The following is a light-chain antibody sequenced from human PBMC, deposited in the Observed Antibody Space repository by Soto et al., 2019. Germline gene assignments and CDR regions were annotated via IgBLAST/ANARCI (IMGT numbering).Light chain of an antibody. CDR2: SNN. V-gene: IGLV1-44*01. Sequence: QSVLTQPPSASGTPGQRVTISCSGSSSNIGSKTVNWYQQLPGTAPKLLIHSNNQRPSGVPDRFSGSKSGTSASLAISGLQSEDEADYYCAAWDDSLNGLWVFGGGTKLTVL. CDR3: AAWDDSLNGLWV. J-gene: IGLJ3*02. CDR1: SSNIGSKT.